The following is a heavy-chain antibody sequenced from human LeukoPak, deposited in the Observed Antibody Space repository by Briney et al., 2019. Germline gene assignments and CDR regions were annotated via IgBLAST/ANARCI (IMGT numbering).Heavy chain of an antibody. V-gene: IGHV3-7*01. CDR3: VRDLRSADY. J-gene: IGHJ4*02. CDR1: GLTFSSSW. CDR2: INPDGNKK. D-gene: IGHD3-10*02. Sequence: GGSLRLSCAVSGLTFSSSWMDWVRQAPGKGLEWVASINPDGNKKYSADSVKGRFTISRDNAKNTLYLQMNSLRAEDTAVYYCVRDLRSADYWGQGTLVIVSS.